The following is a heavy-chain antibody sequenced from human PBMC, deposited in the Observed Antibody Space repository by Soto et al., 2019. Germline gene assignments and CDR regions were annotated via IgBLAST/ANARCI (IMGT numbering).Heavy chain of an antibody. J-gene: IGHJ5*02. CDR3: AKNPPDAVWFDP. CDR2: ISYDGSNK. Sequence: QVQLVESGGGVVQPGRSLRLSCAASGFTFSSYGMHWVRQAPGKGLEWVAVISYDGSNKYYADSVKGRFTISRDNYKNTLYLQMNSLRAEDTAVYYCAKNPPDAVWFDPWGQGTLVTVSS. CDR1: GFTFSSYG. V-gene: IGHV3-30*18.